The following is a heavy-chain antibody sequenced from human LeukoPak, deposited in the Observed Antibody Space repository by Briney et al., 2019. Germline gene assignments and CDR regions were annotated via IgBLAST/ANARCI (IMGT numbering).Heavy chain of an antibody. Sequence: ASVTVSFKASGYTFTIYGISWVRQAPGQGLEWMGWISAYNGNTNYAQKLQGRVTITTDTSTSTAYMELRSLRSDDTAVYYCAAYSSSSRPDYWGQGTLVTVSS. CDR1: GYTFTIYG. CDR2: ISAYNGNT. J-gene: IGHJ4*02. CDR3: AAYSSSSRPDY. D-gene: IGHD6-13*01. V-gene: IGHV1-18*01.